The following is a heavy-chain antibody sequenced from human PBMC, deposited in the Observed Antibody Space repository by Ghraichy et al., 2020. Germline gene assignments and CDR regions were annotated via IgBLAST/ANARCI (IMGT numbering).Heavy chain of an antibody. D-gene: IGHD3-10*01. CDR1: GGSISSYY. CDR3: ARHTGGGSGSYYKIDY. Sequence: GSLRLSCTVSGGSISSYYWSWIRQPPGKGLEWIGHIYYIGSTNYNPSLKSRVTISVETSKNHFSLDLISVTAADTAIYYCARHTGGGSGSYYKIDYWGQGTLVTVSS. V-gene: IGHV4-59*01. CDR2: IYYIGST. J-gene: IGHJ4*02.